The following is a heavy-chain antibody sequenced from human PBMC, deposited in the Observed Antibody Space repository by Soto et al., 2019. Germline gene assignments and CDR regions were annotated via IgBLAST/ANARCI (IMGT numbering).Heavy chain of an antibody. D-gene: IGHD6-13*01. V-gene: IGHV3-49*04. J-gene: IGHJ4*02. CDR3: TRGRGTSGWYADY. Sequence: GGSLRLSCSASGFVFGDYAVTWVRQAPGKGLEWVGVVRSETYGGSTEYAASVKGRFRISRDDSESIAYLQMTGLKTEDTAVYYCTRGRGTSGWYADYWGKGILVTVSS. CDR2: VRSETYGGST. CDR1: GFVFGDYA.